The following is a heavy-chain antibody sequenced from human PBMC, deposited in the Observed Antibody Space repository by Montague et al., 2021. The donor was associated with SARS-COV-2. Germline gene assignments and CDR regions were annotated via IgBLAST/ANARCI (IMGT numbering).Heavy chain of an antibody. V-gene: IGHV4-59*12. J-gene: IGHJ6*02. CDR2: IYYSGST. Sequence: SETLSLTCTVSGGSISSYYWSWIRQPPGKGLEWIGYIYYSGSTYYNPSLKSRVTISVDTSKNQFSLKLSSVTAADTAVYYCARDQGYNWNYYYYYGMDVWGQGTTVTVSS. CDR1: GGSISSYY. CDR3: ARDQGYNWNYYYYYGMDV. D-gene: IGHD1-20*01.